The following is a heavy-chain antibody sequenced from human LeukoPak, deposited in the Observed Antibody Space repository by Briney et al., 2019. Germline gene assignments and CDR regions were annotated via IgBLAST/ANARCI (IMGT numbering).Heavy chain of an antibody. CDR1: GFTFSDYS. J-gene: IGHJ4*02. Sequence: GGSLRLSCAASGFTFSDYSTNWVRQAPGKGLEWISYIGIDSGNTNYADSVKGRFTISGDKAKNSLYLQMNSLRVEDTAVYYCARDYKYAFDNWGQGTLVTVSS. V-gene: IGHV3-48*01. CDR3: ARDYKYAFDN. CDR2: IGIDSGNT. D-gene: IGHD5-24*01.